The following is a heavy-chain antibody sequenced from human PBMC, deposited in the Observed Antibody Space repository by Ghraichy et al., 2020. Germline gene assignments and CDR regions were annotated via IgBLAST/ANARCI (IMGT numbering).Heavy chain of an antibody. Sequence: GGSLRLSCAASGFTFSSYWMSWVRQAPGKGLEWVANIKLDGSEKYYVDSVKGRFTISRDNAKNSLYLQMNSLRAEDTAVYYCARVRAVAAYDAFDIWGQGTMVTVSS. CDR2: IKLDGSEK. V-gene: IGHV3-7*01. CDR1: GFTFSSYW. D-gene: IGHD6-19*01. CDR3: ARVRAVAAYDAFDI. J-gene: IGHJ3*02.